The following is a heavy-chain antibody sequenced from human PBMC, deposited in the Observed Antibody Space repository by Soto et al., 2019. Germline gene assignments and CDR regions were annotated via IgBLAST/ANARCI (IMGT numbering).Heavy chain of an antibody. CDR2: IGSSDSGSRTYT. D-gene: IGHD3-16*01. CDR1: GFNFGDCS. V-gene: IGHV3-48*01. J-gene: IGHJ4*02. Sequence: EVQLVESGGGLVQPGGSLRLSCAASGFNFGDCSMNWVRQAPGRGLEWISHIGSSDSGSRTYTRYADSVKGRFTISRDNVKNSLWLEMNNLRAEDTAVYFCAREPQFGGGRLDFWGQGALVTVSS. CDR3: AREPQFGGGRLDF.